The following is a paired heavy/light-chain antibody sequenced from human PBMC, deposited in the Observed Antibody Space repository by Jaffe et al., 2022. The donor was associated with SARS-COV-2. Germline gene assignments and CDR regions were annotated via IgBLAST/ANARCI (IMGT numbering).Heavy chain of an antibody. CDR1: GGSISGYF. CDR2: IYYSGST. V-gene: IGHV4-59*08. CDR3: ARLGERGTSGPYHPDH. J-gene: IGHJ4*02. D-gene: IGHD2-8*01. Sequence: QVQLRESGPGLVKPSETLSLTCTVSGGSISGYFWSWIRQPPGKGLEWIGYIYYSGSTNYNPSLKSRVSISVDTFKNQFSLKLDSVTAADTAVYYCARLGERGTSGPYHPDHWGQGTLVTVSS.
Light chain of an antibody. CDR2: GAS. CDR3: QQCNIWPRT. Sequence: EVVMTQSPATLSVSPGEGATLSCRASQSVSNNLAWYQQKPGQAPRLLIYGASTRATGIPARFSGSGSGTEFTLTISSLQPEDFAVYYCQQCNIWPRTFGQGTKVEIK. J-gene: IGKJ1*01. V-gene: IGKV3-15*01. CDR1: QSVSNN.